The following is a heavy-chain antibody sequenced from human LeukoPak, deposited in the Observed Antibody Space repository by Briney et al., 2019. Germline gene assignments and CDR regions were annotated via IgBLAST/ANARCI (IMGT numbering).Heavy chain of an antibody. CDR3: ASGSGSYRTPYYYMDV. CDR1: GFTVSSNY. V-gene: IGHV3-53*01. D-gene: IGHD3-10*01. Sequence: PGGSLRLSCAASGFTVSSNYMSWVRQARWKGLEWVSVIYSGGSTYYADSVKGRFTISRDNSKNTLYLQMNNLRAEDTAVYYCASGSGSYRTPYYYMDVWGKGTTVTVSS. J-gene: IGHJ6*03. CDR2: IYSGGST.